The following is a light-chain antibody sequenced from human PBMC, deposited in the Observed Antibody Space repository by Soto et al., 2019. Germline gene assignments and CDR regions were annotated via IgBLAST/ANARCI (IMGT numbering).Light chain of an antibody. V-gene: IGKV1-9*01. CDR1: QDISNY. Sequence: IQLTQSPSSLSASVGDRVTITCRASQDISNYLAWYQERPGKAPKLLIYAASTLQSGVPSRFSASGSGTDFTLTISSLQPEYFATYSFQHRNTYFTFGPGTKVDIK. J-gene: IGKJ3*01. CDR3: QHRNTYFT. CDR2: AAS.